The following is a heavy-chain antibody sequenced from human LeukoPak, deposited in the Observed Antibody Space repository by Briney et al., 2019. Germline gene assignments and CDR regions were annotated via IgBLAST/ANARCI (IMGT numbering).Heavy chain of an antibody. CDR3: AGGSDFWSGYRYYFDY. Sequence: PSETLSLTCAVSGYSISSGYYWGWTRPPPGKGLEWIGSIYHSGSTYYNPSLKSRVTISVDTSKNQFSLNVSSVTAADTAVYSCAGGSDFWSGYRYYFDYWGQGTLVTVSS. J-gene: IGHJ4*02. V-gene: IGHV4-38-2*01. D-gene: IGHD3-3*01. CDR2: IYHSGST. CDR1: GYSISSGYY.